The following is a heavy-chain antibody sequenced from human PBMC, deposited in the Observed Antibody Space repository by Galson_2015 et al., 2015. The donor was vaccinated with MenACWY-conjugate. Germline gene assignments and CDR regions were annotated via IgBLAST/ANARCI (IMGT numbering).Heavy chain of an antibody. Sequence: SLRLSCAASGFSFSNYGINWVRQAPGKGLEWVATITSESVHTHYGDSVEGRFNMSRDNSTNTVFMQMSNLRVEDTAVYYCVASGWSILAGRPSCLDAWGKGTLVTVSS. CDR1: GFSFSNYG. CDR2: ITSESVHT. J-gene: IGHJ6*04. D-gene: IGHD6-19*01. CDR3: VASGWSILAGRPSCLDA. V-gene: IGHV3-21*06.